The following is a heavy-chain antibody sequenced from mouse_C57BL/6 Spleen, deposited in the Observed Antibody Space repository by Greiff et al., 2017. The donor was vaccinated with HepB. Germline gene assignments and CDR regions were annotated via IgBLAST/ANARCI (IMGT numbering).Heavy chain of an antibody. J-gene: IGHJ4*01. CDR1: GYTFTDYY. V-gene: IGHV1-76*01. D-gene: IGHD2-4*01. CDR2: IYPGSGNT. Sequence: VQLVESGAELVRPGASVKLSCKASGYTFTDYYINWVKQRPGQGLEWIARIYPGSGNTYYNEKFKGKATLTAEKSSSTAYMQLSSLTSEDSAVYFCARSIYYDLYYYAMDYWGQGTSVTVSS. CDR3: ARSIYYDLYYYAMDY.